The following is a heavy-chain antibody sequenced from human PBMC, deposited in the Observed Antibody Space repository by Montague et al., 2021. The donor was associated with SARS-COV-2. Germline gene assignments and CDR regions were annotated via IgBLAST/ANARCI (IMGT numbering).Heavy chain of an antibody. CDR2: IYNRGST. V-gene: IGHV4-59*13. CDR1: GGSIDNYF. Sequence: SETLSLTCTASGGSIDNYFWSWIRQPPGKGLEWIGYIYNRGSTNYNPSLKSRVTMSGETSNNQFSLKLSSVTAADTAMYYCALSLRYFDWADAFDVWGQGTMVIVSS. J-gene: IGHJ3*01. D-gene: IGHD3-9*01. CDR3: ALSLRYFDWADAFDV.